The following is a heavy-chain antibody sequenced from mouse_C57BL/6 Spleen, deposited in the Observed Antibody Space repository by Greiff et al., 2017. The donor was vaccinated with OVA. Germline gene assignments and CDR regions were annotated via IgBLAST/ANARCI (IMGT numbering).Heavy chain of an antibody. Sequence: QVQLQQPGAELVRPGSSVKLSCKASGYTFTSYWMDWVKQRPGQGLEWIGNIYPSDSETHYNQKFKDKATLTVDTSSSTAYMQLSSLTSEDSAVYYCARRGNWDPFAYWGQGTLVTVSA. CDR1: GYTFTSYW. CDR3: ARRGNWDPFAY. CDR2: IYPSDSET. V-gene: IGHV1-61*01. D-gene: IGHD4-1*01. J-gene: IGHJ3*01.